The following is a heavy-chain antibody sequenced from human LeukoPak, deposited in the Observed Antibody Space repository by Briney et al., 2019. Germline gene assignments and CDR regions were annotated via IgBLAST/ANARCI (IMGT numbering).Heavy chain of an antibody. CDR1: GFTFSNFG. J-gene: IGHJ4*02. Sequence: PGGSLRLSCAVSGFTFSNFGMNWVRQAPGKGLEWVSHISSHSSYIYYADSVKGRFTISRDDAKNSLYLQMNSLRAEGTAVYYCARDLDSTSPPYWGQGTLVTVSS. D-gene: IGHD2/OR15-2a*01. V-gene: IGHV3-21*01. CDR2: ISSHSSYI. CDR3: ARDLDSTSPPY.